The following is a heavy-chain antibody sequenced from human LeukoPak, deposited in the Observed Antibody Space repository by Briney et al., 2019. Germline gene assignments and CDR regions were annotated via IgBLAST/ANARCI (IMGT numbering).Heavy chain of an antibody. J-gene: IGHJ4*02. CDR3: AKESGKFDY. Sequence: GGSLRLSCAASGFTFSSCAMSWVRQAPGKGLEWVSGISDGGGTTNYADAVKGRFTISRDKSKNTLFLQMNSLRAEDTAVYYCAKESGKFDYWGQGTLVAVSS. V-gene: IGHV3-23*01. CDR1: GFTFSSCA. CDR2: ISDGGGTT.